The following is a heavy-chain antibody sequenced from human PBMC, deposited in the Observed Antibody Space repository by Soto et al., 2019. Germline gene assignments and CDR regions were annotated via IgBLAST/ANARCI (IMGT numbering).Heavy chain of an antibody. CDR2: IYYSGST. CDR1: GGSISSGDYY. D-gene: IGHD3-3*01. J-gene: IGHJ6*02. CDR3: ARGNDFWSGYSTLTYYGLDV. V-gene: IGHV4-30-4*01. Sequence: SETLSLTCSVSGGSISSGDYYWSWIRQPPEKGLEWIGYIYYSGSTYYNPSLKSRVTISVDTSKNQFSLNLNSVTAADTAVYFCARGNDFWSGYSTLTYYGLDVWGQGTTVTVSS.